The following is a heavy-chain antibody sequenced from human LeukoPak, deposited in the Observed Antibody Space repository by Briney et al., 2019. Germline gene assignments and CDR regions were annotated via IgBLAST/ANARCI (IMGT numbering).Heavy chain of an antibody. CDR2: IYYSGST. Sequence: SQTLSLTCIVSGGSINSDDYYWTWIRQPPGKGLEWIGYIYYSGSTNYNPSLKSRVTISVDTSKNQFSLKLSSVTAADTAVYYCARDLGGNYDSSGYPVGYWGQGTLVTVSS. CDR3: ARDLGGNYDSSGYPVGY. CDR1: GGSINSDDYY. J-gene: IGHJ4*02. V-gene: IGHV4-61*08. D-gene: IGHD3-22*01.